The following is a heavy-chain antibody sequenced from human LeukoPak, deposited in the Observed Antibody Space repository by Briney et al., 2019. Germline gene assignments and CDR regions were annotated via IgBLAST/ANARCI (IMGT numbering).Heavy chain of an antibody. CDR2: IKEDGSEK. J-gene: IGHJ4*02. Sequence: QAGGSLRLSCAASGFIFSSHWMTWVRQAPGKGLEWVASIKEDGSEKNYVDSVKGRFTISRVNAKNSLYLQMKSLRDEDTAVYSCARGYSALGYWGQGTLVTVSS. CDR3: ARGYSALGY. D-gene: IGHD6-13*01. CDR1: GFIFSSHW. V-gene: IGHV3-7*01.